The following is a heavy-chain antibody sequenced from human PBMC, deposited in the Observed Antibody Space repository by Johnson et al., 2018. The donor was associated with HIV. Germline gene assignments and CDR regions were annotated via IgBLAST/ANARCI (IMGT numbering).Heavy chain of an antibody. J-gene: IGHJ3*02. CDR1: GFTFSSYS. CDR3: AKNWGAYGSGSDI. CDR2: IRYDGNNK. D-gene: IGHD3-10*01. Sequence: QVQLVESGGGVVQPGGSLRLSCAASGFTFSSYSMQWVRQAPGKGLEWVAFIRYDGNNKYYADSVKGRFTISRDNSKNTLYLQMNTLRAEDTAVYYCAKNWGAYGSGSDIWGQGTMVTVSS. V-gene: IGHV3-30*02.